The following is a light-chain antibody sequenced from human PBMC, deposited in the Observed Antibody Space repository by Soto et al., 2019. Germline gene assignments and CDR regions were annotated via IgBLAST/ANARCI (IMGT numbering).Light chain of an antibody. CDR1: SSNIGNNY. V-gene: IGLV1-51*01. CDR3: ATWDGSLPGEV. J-gene: IGLJ2*01. CDR2: DNN. Sequence: QSALTQSPSVSAAPGQTVTISCSGSSSNIGNNYVSWYQQLPGTAPKLLIYDNNKRPSGIPDRFSGSKSGTSGTLDITGLQTGDEADYYSATWDGSLPGEVFGGGTKLTVL.